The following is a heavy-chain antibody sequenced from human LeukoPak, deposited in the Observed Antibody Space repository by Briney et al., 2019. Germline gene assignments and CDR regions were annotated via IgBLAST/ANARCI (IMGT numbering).Heavy chain of an antibody. Sequence: AGGSLRLSCDVSGFTFSTNWMDWVRQAPGKGLEWVANINQDGSEQYYVDSVKGRFTISRDNTKNSLYLQMNSLRAEDTAVYYCARDRVLWFGEPEGTDAFDIWGQGTMVTVSS. J-gene: IGHJ3*02. CDR2: INQDGSEQ. V-gene: IGHV3-7*01. CDR1: GFTFSTNW. D-gene: IGHD3-10*01. CDR3: ARDRVLWFGEPEGTDAFDI.